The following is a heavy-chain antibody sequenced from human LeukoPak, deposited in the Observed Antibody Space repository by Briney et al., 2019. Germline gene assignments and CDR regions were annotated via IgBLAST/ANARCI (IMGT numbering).Heavy chain of an antibody. D-gene: IGHD3-22*01. CDR1: GYTFTSYY. Sequence: GASVKVSCKASGYTFTSYYMHWVRRAPGQGLEWMGIINPSGGSTSYAQKFQGRVTMTRDMSTSTVYMELSSLRSEDTAVYYCARAFDGVDTSYDSSGYYGYWGQGTLVTVSS. V-gene: IGHV1-46*01. CDR3: ARAFDGVDTSYDSSGYYGY. J-gene: IGHJ4*02. CDR2: INPSGGST.